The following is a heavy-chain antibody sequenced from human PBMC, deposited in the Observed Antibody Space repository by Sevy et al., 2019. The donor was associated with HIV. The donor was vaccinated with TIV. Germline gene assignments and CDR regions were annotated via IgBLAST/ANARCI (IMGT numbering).Heavy chain of an antibody. CDR3: ARDFVDTAMVTCFDY. CDR2: ISSSSSTI. Sequence: GGSLRLSCAASGFTFSSYSMNWVRQAPGKGLEWVSYISSSSSTIYYADSVKGRFTISRDNAKNSLYLQMNSQRDEDTAVYYCARDFVDTAMVTCFDYWGQGTLVTVSS. J-gene: IGHJ4*02. CDR1: GFTFSSYS. V-gene: IGHV3-48*02. D-gene: IGHD5-18*01.